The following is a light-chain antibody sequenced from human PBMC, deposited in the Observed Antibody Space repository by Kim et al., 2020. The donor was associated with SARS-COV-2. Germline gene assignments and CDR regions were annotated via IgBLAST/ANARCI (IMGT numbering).Light chain of an antibody. CDR3: AAWDDSLSGWV. Sequence: QSVLTQPPSTSGTPGQRVTISCSGSSSNIGSNTVSWYQQVPGAAPKLLIYTNSQRPSGVPDRFSGSRSGTSASLAISGLQSEDEADYYCAAWDDSLSGWVFGGGTQLTVL. V-gene: IGLV1-44*01. J-gene: IGLJ3*02. CDR1: SSNIGSNT. CDR2: TNS.